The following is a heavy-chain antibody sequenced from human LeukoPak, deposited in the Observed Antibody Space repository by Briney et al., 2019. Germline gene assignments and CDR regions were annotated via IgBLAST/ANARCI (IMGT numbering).Heavy chain of an antibody. CDR2: ISYDGSNK. V-gene: IGHV3-30-3*01. D-gene: IGHD3-22*01. Sequence: GGSLRLSCAASGFTFSSYAMHWVRQAPGKGLEWVAVISYDGSNKYYADSVKGRFTISRYNSKNTLYLQMNSLRAEDTAVYYCARDTGREDYYDSGGYDYWGLGTLVTVSS. CDR3: ARDTGREDYYDSGGYDY. J-gene: IGHJ4*02. CDR1: GFTFSSYA.